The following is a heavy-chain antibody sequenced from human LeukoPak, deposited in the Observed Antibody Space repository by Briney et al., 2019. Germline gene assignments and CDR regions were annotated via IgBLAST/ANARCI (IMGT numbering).Heavy chain of an antibody. V-gene: IGHV3-74*01. D-gene: IGHD3-3*01. J-gene: IGHJ4*02. CDR2: INPNGITT. Sequence: GGSLRLSCAASGFIFRNYWMHWVRQAPGKGLVWVARINPNGITTTYTDSVKGRFTISRDNAKNTLYPQMNSLRAEDTAVYYCARGGLTITMFGVTIIRNFDYWGQGTLVTVSS. CDR1: GFIFRNYW. CDR3: ARGGLTITMFGVTIIRNFDY.